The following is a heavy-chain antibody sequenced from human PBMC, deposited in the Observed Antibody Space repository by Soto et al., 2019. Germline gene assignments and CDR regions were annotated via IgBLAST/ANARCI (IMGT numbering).Heavy chain of an antibody. J-gene: IGHJ4*02. V-gene: IGHV3-15*01. CDR1: GFTFNNAW. CDR3: TTVCMSMALYFDY. Sequence: EVQLVESGGGLVKPGGSLRLSCAASGFTFNNAWMRWVRQAPGKGLEWVGRIKSKGDGGTTHYAAHVKGRFTISRDASKNMLYLKMNSLKTEDTAVYYCTTVCMSMALYFDYWGRGTLVTVSS. D-gene: IGHD3-10*01. CDR2: IKSKGDGGTT.